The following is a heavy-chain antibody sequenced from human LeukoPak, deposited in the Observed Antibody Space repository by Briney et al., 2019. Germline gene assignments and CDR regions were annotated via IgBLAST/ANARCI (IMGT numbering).Heavy chain of an antibody. J-gene: IGHJ4*02. CDR1: GFTFSSYS. CDR3: ARDLGGSGSYYNEGDY. D-gene: IGHD3-10*01. CDR2: ISSSSSYI. Sequence: GGSLRLSCAASGFTFSSYSMNWVRQAPGKGLEWVSSISSSSSYIYYADSVKGRFTISRDNAKNSLYLQMSSLRAEDTAVYYCARDLGGSGSYYNEGDYWGQGTLVTVSS. V-gene: IGHV3-21*01.